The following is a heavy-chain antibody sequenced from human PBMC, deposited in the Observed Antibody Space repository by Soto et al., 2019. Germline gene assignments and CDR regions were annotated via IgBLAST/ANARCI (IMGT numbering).Heavy chain of an antibody. CDR1: GGSISSSSYY. J-gene: IGHJ6*02. CDR3: ASIPLNVGYYYGMDV. V-gene: IGHV4-39*01. Sequence: PSETLSLTCTVSGGSISSSSYYWGWIRQPPGKGLEWIGSIYYSGSTSYNPSLKSRVTISVETSKNQFSLKLSSVTAADTAVYYCASIPLNVGYYYGMDVWGQGTTVTVSS. D-gene: IGHD1-26*01. CDR2: IYYSGST.